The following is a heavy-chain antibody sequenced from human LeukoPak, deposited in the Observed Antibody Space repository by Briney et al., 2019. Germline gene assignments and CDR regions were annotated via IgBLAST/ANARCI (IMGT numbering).Heavy chain of an antibody. CDR3: ARDRTNWNGYYYYGMDV. V-gene: IGHV3-11*06. Sequence: GGSLRLSCAASGFTFSDYYMSWIRQAPGKGLEWVSYISSSSSYTNYADSVKGRFTISRDNAKNSLYLQMNSLRAEDTAVYYCARDRTNWNGYYYYGMDVWGQGTTVTVSS. CDR1: GFTFSDYY. CDR2: ISSSSSYT. D-gene: IGHD1-1*01. J-gene: IGHJ6*02.